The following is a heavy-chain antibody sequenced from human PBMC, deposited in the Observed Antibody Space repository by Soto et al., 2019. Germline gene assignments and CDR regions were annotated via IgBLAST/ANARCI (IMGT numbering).Heavy chain of an antibody. CDR2: TYYRSEWYN. Sequence: SQTLSLTCAISGDSVSSDSAAWNWIRQSPSRGLEWLGRTYYRSEWYNDYAVSMKSRIVITPDTSKNQFSLQLNSVTPEDTAVYFCARDYYYGMYVWGQGTTVTVSS. CDR1: GDSVSSDSAA. CDR3: ARDYYYGMYV. J-gene: IGHJ6*02. V-gene: IGHV6-1*01.